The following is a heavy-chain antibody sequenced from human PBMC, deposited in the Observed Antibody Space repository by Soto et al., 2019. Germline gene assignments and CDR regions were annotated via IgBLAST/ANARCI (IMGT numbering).Heavy chain of an antibody. V-gene: IGHV1-46*03. D-gene: IGHD1-26*01. J-gene: IGHJ4*02. CDR2: ITPTGETT. CDR1: GYTFTTYY. CDR3: VREYEVGCGSYPL. Sequence: ASVKVSCKASGYTFTTYYIHWVRQAPGQGLEWMAIITPTGETTIYAQKFQGRVTVTRDTSASTLYMHLSSLTSDDTAVYYCVREYEVGCGSYPLWGQGTLVTVSS.